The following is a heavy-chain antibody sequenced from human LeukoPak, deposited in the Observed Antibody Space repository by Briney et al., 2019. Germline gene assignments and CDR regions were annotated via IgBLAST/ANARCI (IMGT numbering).Heavy chain of an antibody. CDR3: AKDSDYGGSPSDY. Sequence: GGSLRLSCAASGFTVSSYGIHWVRQAPGKGLEWVAVIWYDGSNKYYADSVKGRFTISRDNSKNTLYLQMNSLRAEDTAVYYCAKDSDYGGSPSDYWGQGTLVTVSS. CDR2: IWYDGSNK. V-gene: IGHV3-33*06. J-gene: IGHJ4*02. D-gene: IGHD4/OR15-4a*01. CDR1: GFTVSSYG.